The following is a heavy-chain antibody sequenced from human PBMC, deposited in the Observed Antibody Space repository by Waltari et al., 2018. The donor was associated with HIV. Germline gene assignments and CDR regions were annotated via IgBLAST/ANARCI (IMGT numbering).Heavy chain of an antibody. Sequence: QEQLIQPGSQVKKPGASVRGSCLASGYTLASYFMHWVRQSTGEGLEWLGRISPRSACTNFVQMFQRPVLMTLNISLNTAYLDLRDLTSGDTAVYVCARTYFLEYSDYYSPAFDLWGQGTTVIVSS. CDR3: ARTYFLEYSDYYSPAFDL. J-gene: IGHJ3*01. CDR1: GYTLASYF. D-gene: IGHD2-21*02. CDR2: ISPRSACT. V-gene: IGHV1-2*06.